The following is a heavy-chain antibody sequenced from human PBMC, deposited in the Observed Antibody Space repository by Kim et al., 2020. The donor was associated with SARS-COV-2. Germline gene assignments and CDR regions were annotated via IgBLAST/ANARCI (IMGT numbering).Heavy chain of an antibody. J-gene: IGHJ4*02. CDR3: ARHQRSGILIPVAGYFVY. CDR2: VFYSGIT. Sequence: SETLSLTCTVSGASVNHADYYWDWVRQPPGKGLEWIGSVFYSGITYYNPSLKSRVSIDVDTSSNQFSLRLNSFTAADTAVYYCARHQRSGILIPVAGYFVYGGQDSPVPVSS. D-gene: IGHD6-19*01. V-gene: IGHV4-39*01. CDR1: GASVNHADYY.